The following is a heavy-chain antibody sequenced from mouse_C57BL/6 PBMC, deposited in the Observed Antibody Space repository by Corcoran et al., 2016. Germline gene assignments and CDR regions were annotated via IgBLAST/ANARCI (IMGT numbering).Heavy chain of an antibody. CDR1: GYTFTDYY. V-gene: IGHV1-76*01. CDR2: IYPGSGNT. Sequence: QVQLKQSGAELVRPGASVKLSCKASGYTFTDYYINWVKQRPGQGLEWIARIYPGSGNTYYNEKFKGKATLTAEKSSSTAYMQLSSLTSEDSAVYFCASDYYGSSYLLDYWGQGTTLTVSS. J-gene: IGHJ2*01. CDR3: ASDYYGSSYLLDY. D-gene: IGHD1-1*01.